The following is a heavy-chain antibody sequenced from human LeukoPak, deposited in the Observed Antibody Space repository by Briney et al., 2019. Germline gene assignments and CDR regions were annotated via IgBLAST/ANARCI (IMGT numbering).Heavy chain of an antibody. CDR3: AKDQGYCSGGSCYYRHDAFDT. V-gene: IGHV3-23*01. J-gene: IGHJ3*02. CDR2: ISGSGGST. D-gene: IGHD2-15*01. CDR1: GFTFSSYA. Sequence: GGSLRLSCAASGFTFSSYAMSWVRQAPGKGLEWVSAISGSGGSTYYADSVKGRFTISRDNSKNTLYLQMNSLRAEDTAVYYCAKDQGYCSGGSCYYRHDAFDTWGQGTMVTVSS.